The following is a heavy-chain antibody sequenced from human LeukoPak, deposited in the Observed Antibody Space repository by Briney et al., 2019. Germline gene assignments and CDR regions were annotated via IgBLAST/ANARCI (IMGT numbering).Heavy chain of an antibody. D-gene: IGHD6-19*01. V-gene: IGHV3-73*01. CDR1: GFTFSGSA. CDR2: IRSKANSYAT. J-gene: IGHJ6*03. CDR3: TRGSANYTYYMDV. Sequence: GGFLKLSCAASGFTFSGSAMHWVRQASGKGLEWVGRIRSKANSYATAYAASVKGRFTISRDDSKNTAYLQMNSLKTEDTAVYYCTRGSANYTYYMDVWGKGTTVTVSS.